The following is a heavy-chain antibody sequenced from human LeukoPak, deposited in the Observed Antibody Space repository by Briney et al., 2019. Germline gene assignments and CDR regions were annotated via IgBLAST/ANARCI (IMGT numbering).Heavy chain of an antibody. V-gene: IGHV3-48*01. J-gene: IGHJ6*03. CDR3: AKDRGWEWWYRATPGPIGYYYYYMDV. Sequence: PGGSLRLSCAASGFTFDDYGMSWVRQAPGKGLEWVSYISSLSGTIYYADSVKGRFTISRDNSKNTLYLQMNSLRAEDTAVYYCAKDRGWEWWYRATPGPIGYYYYYMDVWGKGTTVTISS. CDR2: ISSLSGTI. D-gene: IGHD2-15*01. CDR1: GFTFDDYG.